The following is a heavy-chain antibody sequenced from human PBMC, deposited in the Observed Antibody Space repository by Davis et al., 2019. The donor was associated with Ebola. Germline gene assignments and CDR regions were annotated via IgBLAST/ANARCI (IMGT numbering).Heavy chain of an antibody. D-gene: IGHD3-16*02. CDR3: AKGPPQSYAMEGFDS. V-gene: IGHV3-30*18. Sequence: GESLKISCAASGFTFSSYSMNWVRQAPDKGLEWVAVSYYGGHEYHADSVKGRFTISRDNSKNTLYLQMNSLRVEDTAVYYCAKGPPQSYAMEGFDSWGQGALVTVSS. CDR2: SYYGGHE. J-gene: IGHJ4*02. CDR1: GFTFSSYS.